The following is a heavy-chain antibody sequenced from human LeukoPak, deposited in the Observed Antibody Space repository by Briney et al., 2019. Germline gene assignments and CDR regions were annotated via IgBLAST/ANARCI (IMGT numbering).Heavy chain of an antibody. CDR2: ISSSSSTI. J-gene: IGHJ6*03. Sequence: GGSLRLSCAASGFTFSSYSMNWVRQAPGKVLEWVSYISSSSSTIYYADSVKGRFTISRDNAKNSLYLQMNSLRAEDTAVYYCARRSVGWYCSGGSCYHASYYMDVWGKGTTVTVSS. CDR1: GFTFSSYS. V-gene: IGHV3-48*01. D-gene: IGHD2-15*01. CDR3: ARRSVGWYCSGGSCYHASYYMDV.